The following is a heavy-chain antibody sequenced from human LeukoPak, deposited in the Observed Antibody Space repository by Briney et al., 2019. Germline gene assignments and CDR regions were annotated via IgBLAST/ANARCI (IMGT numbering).Heavy chain of an antibody. D-gene: IGHD2-2*01. V-gene: IGHV4-39*01. CDR2: IYYSGST. J-gene: IGHJ3*02. Sequence: PSETLSLTCTVSGGSISSSSYYWGWIRQPPGKGLEWFGSIYYSGSTYYNPSLKSRVTISVDTSKNQFSLKLSSVTAADTAVYYCARHFVPAATTDAFDIWGQGTMVTVSS. CDR3: ARHFVPAATTDAFDI. CDR1: GGSISSSSYY.